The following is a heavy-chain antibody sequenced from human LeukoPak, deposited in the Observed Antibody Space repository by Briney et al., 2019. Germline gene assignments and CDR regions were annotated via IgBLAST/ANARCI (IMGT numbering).Heavy chain of an antibody. J-gene: IGHJ3*02. CDR3: ARGNLRYRLDAFDI. CDR1: DGSFSGYY. Sequence: KPSETLSLTCAVYDGSFSGYYWSWIRQPPGKGLEWIGEINHSGSTNYNPSLKSRVTISVDTSKNQFSLKLSSVTAADTAVYYCARGNLRYRLDAFDIWGQGTMVTVSS. CDR2: INHSGST. D-gene: IGHD3-9*01. V-gene: IGHV4-34*01.